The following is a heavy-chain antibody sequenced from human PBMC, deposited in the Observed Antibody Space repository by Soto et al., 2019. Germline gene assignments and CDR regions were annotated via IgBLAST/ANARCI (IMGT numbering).Heavy chain of an antibody. Sequence: QVRLVQSGAEMKKPGASVKVSCKASGYYFTGYYMHWVRQAPGQGLEWMGWINPNSGVTNYAQRFQGRVSMTRDTSISTAYLEVKRLTSDDTAVYYCATNLFSSTSRGSDFDPWRQGTLVIVS. J-gene: IGHJ5*02. CDR1: GYYFTGYY. V-gene: IGHV1-2*02. CDR2: INPNSGVT. CDR3: ATNLFSSTSRGSDFDP. D-gene: IGHD6-19*01.